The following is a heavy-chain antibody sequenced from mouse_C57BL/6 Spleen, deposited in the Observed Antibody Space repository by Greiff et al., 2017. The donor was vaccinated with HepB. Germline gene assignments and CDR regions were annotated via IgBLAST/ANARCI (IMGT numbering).Heavy chain of an antibody. J-gene: IGHJ4*01. D-gene: IGHD1-1*01. Sequence: DVMLVESGGGLVKPGGSLKLSCAASGFTFSSYAMSWVRQTPEKRLEWVATISDGGSYTYYPDNVKGRFTISRDNAKNNLYLQMSHLKSEDTAMYYCAREFITTVVATDYAMDYWGQGTSVTVSS. V-gene: IGHV5-4*03. CDR1: GFTFSSYA. CDR3: AREFITTVVATDYAMDY. CDR2: ISDGGSYT.